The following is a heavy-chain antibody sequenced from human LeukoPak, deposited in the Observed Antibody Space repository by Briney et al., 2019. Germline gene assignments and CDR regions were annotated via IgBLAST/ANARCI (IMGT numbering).Heavy chain of an antibody. CDR2: ISGSGGST. Sequence: GGSLRLSCAASGFTLSSYAMSWVRQAPGKGLEWVSAISGSGGSTYYADSVKGRFTISRDNSKNTLHLQMNSLRAEDTAVYYCAKAKEWEPKTPDYWGQGTLVTVSS. CDR3: AKAKEWEPKTPDY. CDR1: GFTLSSYA. D-gene: IGHD1-26*01. J-gene: IGHJ4*02. V-gene: IGHV3-23*01.